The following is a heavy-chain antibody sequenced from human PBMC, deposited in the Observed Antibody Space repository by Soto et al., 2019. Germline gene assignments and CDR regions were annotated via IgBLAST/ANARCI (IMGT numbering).Heavy chain of an antibody. D-gene: IGHD3-16*01. CDR2: ISYDGSNK. Sequence: GGSLRLSCVASGFTFSSYGIHWVRQAPGRGLEWVAVISYDGSNKYYADSVKGRFTISRDNFKNTLYLQMNSLRAEDTAVYYCAKERYGQLYLEDYGMDVWDQGTTVTVSS. J-gene: IGHJ6*02. CDR1: GFTFSSYG. CDR3: AKERYGQLYLEDYGMDV. V-gene: IGHV3-30*18.